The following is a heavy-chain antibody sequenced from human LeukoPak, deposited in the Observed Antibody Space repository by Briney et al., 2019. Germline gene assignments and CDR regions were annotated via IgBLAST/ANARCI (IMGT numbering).Heavy chain of an antibody. CDR3: ATLYCSGGSCYSYYFDY. J-gene: IGHJ4*02. V-gene: IGHV1-8*02. CDR1: GYTFTSYG. Sequence: ASVKVSCKASGYTFTSYGISWVRQAPGQGLEWMGWMNPNSGNTGYAQKFQGRVTMTRNTSISTAYMELSSLRSEDTAVYYCATLYCSGGSCYSYYFDYWGQGTLVTVSS. CDR2: MNPNSGNT. D-gene: IGHD2-15*01.